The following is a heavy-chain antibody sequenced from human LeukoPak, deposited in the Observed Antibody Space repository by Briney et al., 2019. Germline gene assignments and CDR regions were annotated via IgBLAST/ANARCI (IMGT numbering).Heavy chain of an antibody. CDR2: LNSDGSSI. Sequence: GGSLRLSRAASGFTFSSSWMHWVRQVPGKGLVWVSRLNSDGSSINYADSVKGRFTISRDNAENTLYLQMNSLRVEDTAVYYCARGVAGTLDYWGQGTLVTVSS. CDR1: GFTFSSSW. J-gene: IGHJ4*02. D-gene: IGHD6-19*01. V-gene: IGHV3-74*01. CDR3: ARGVAGTLDY.